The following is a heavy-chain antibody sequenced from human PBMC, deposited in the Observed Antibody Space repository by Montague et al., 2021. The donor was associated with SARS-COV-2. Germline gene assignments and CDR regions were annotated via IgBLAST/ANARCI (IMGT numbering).Heavy chain of an antibody. Sequence: SRRLSCAASGFPFSSYAMHWFRQAPGKGLEWVAVISYDGSNKYYADSVKGRFTISRDNSKNALYLQMNSLRAEDTAVYYCARGYGGSYWYFDLWGRGTLVTVSS. V-gene: IGHV3-30-3*01. CDR2: ISYDGSNK. CDR3: ARGYGGSYWYFDL. J-gene: IGHJ2*01. CDR1: GFPFSSYA. D-gene: IGHD4-23*01.